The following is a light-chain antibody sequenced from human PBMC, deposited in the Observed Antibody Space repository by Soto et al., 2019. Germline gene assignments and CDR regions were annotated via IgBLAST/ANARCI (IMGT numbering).Light chain of an antibody. Sequence: QSALTQPPSVSGAPGERVIVSCTGSSSNIGSGDVHWYQQLPGTAPKLLIYVNGNRPSGVPARFSAFKSGASASLAITGLQVEDEGDYYCQAYDSGLSISIFGSGTKLTVL. CDR2: VNG. J-gene: IGLJ1*01. CDR1: SSNIGSGD. V-gene: IGLV1-40*01. CDR3: QAYDSGLSISI.